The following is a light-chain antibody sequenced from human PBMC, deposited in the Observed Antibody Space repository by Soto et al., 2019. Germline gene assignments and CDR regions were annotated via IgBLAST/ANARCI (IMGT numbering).Light chain of an antibody. Sequence: SRVTQSPLTLSASVGDRLTITCRASQGISSWLAWYQQKPGKXPKXXIYAASSLQSGVPSRFRGSGSGTHFTLTISSLQPEDGATDYGQQANTFPLTFGQGTRLEIK. CDR2: AAS. CDR3: QQANTFPLT. V-gene: IGKV1-12*01. CDR1: QGISSW. J-gene: IGKJ5*01.